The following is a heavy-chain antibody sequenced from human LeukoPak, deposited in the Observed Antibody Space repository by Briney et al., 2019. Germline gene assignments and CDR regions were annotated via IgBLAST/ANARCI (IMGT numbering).Heavy chain of an antibody. D-gene: IGHD3-22*01. CDR2: INHSGST. J-gene: IGHJ6*03. CDR1: GGSFSGYY. Sequence: PSETLSLTCAVYGGSFSGYYWSWIRQPPGKGLEWIGEINHSGSTNYNPSLKSRVTISVDTSKNQFSLGLSSVTAADMAVYYCARRPVVVITTAHYYYYMDVWGKGTTVTVSS. V-gene: IGHV4-34*01. CDR3: ARRPVVVITTAHYYYYMDV.